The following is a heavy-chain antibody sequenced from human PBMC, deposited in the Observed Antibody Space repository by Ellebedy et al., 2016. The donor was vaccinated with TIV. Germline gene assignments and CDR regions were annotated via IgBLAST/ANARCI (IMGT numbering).Heavy chain of an antibody. CDR3: AKGWATTAFQY. CDR1: GFTFSSYA. J-gene: IGHJ1*01. D-gene: IGHD5-12*01. Sequence: GESLKISXAASGFTFSSYAMNWLRQALGKGLEWVSAISGSGGSTYYADSVKGRFTISRDNSKNTLYLQMNSLRAKDTAVYYCAKGWATTAFQYWGQGTLVTVSS. V-gene: IGHV3-23*01. CDR2: ISGSGGST.